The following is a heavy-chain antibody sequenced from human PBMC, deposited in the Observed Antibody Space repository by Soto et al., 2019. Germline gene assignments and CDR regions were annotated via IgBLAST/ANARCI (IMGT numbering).Heavy chain of an antibody. D-gene: IGHD5-12*01. Sequence: GGSLRLSCAASGFTFSSYEMNWVRQAPGKGLEWVSYISSSGSTIYYADSVKGRFTISRDNAKNSLYLQMNSLRAEDTAVYYCARVLSWLRPFDYWGHGTLVTVSS. CDR3: ARVLSWLRPFDY. CDR1: GFTFSSYE. CDR2: ISSSGSTI. V-gene: IGHV3-48*03. J-gene: IGHJ4*01.